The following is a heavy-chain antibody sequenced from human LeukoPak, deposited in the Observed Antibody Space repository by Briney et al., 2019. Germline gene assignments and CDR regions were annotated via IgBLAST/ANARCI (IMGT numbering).Heavy chain of an antibody. Sequence: ASVKVSCKASGYTFTSYDINWVRQATGQGLEWMGWISAYNGNTNYAQKLQGRVTMTTDTSTSTAYMELRSLRSDDTAVYYCARDSPASGIAPTFDPWGQGTLVTVSS. CDR3: ARDSPASGIAPTFDP. CDR1: GYTFTSYD. J-gene: IGHJ5*02. CDR2: ISAYNGNT. D-gene: IGHD6-13*01. V-gene: IGHV1-18*01.